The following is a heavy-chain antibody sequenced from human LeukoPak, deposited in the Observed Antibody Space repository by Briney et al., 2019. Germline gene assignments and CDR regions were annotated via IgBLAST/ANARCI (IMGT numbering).Heavy chain of an antibody. V-gene: IGHV7-4-1*02. CDR1: GYTFTNYA. CDR2: INTNTGNP. Sequence: VASVKVSCKASGYTFTNYAMNWVRQAPGQGLEWMGWINTNTGNPTYAQGFTGRFVFSLDKLVSTAYLQISRLKAEDTAVYYCARVPFVVMGDTGNWFDPWGQGTLVTVSS. J-gene: IGHJ5*02. CDR3: ARVPFVVMGDTGNWFDP. D-gene: IGHD2-8*01.